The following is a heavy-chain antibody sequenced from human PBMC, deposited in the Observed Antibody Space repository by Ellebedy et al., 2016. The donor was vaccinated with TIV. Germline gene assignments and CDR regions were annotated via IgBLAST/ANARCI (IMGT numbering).Heavy chain of an antibody. Sequence: GESLKISCAASGLTFSSYWMHWVRQAPGKGLVWVSRVNSDGSSTTYADSVKGRFTISRDNAKSILYLQMNSLRVEDTAMYYCAGDLDVWGQGILVTVSS. J-gene: IGHJ4*02. CDR1: GLTFSSYW. V-gene: IGHV3-74*01. CDR3: AGDLDV. D-gene: IGHD3-3*01. CDR2: VNSDGSST.